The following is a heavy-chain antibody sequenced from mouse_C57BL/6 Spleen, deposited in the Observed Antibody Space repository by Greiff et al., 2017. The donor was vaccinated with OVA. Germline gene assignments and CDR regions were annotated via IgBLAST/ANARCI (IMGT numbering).Heavy chain of an antibody. Sequence: EVQVVESGGGLVKPGGSLKLSCAASGFTFSSYAMSWVRQTPEKRLEWVATISDGGSYTYYPDNVKGRFTISRDNAKNNLYLQMSHLKSEDTAMYYCARDPYGNYDWYFDGWGTGTTVTVSS. V-gene: IGHV5-4*01. CDR3: ARDPYGNYDWYFDG. CDR2: ISDGGSYT. J-gene: IGHJ1*03. CDR1: GFTFSSYA. D-gene: IGHD2-1*01.